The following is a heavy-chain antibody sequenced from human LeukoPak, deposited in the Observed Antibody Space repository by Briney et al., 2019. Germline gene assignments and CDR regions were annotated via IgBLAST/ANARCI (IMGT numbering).Heavy chain of an antibody. V-gene: IGHV1-69*06. CDR3: ARGMATMQNYYYYMDV. J-gene: IGHJ6*03. CDR1: GGTFSSYA. Sequence: SVKVSCKASGGTFSSYAVSWVRQAPGQGLEWMGGIIPIIGSANYAQKLQGRVTITADRSTSTAYMEVSGLRSDDTAVYYCARGMATMQNYYYYMDVWGKGTTVTVSS. D-gene: IGHD5-24*01. CDR2: IIPIIGSA.